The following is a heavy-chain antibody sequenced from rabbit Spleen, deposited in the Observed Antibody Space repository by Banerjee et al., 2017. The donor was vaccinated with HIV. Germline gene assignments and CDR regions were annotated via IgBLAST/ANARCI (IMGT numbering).Heavy chain of an antibody. V-gene: IGHV1S7*01. D-gene: IGHD8-1*01. J-gene: IGHJ6*01. CDR2: IDPVFGIT. CDR3: ARDDAGGSYFAL. CDR1: GFTLSSYY. Sequence: HLKESGGGLVQPGGSLKLSCKASGFTLSSYYMNWVRQAPGKGLEWIGYIDPVFGITYYASWVNGRFSISRENAQNTVFLQMTSLTAADTATYFCARDDAGGSYFALWGPGTLVTVS.